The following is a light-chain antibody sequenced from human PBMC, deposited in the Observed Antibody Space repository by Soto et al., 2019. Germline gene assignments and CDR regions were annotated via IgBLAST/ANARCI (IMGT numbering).Light chain of an antibody. CDR1: QAIRND. CDR3: LQHNSYPWT. Sequence: DIQMTQSPSSLSASVGDTVTITCLARQAIRNDLGWYQQKARKAPKRLIYAASSLDSEVPLRFSGSGSGTDFALTISRLQAEDFATYYCLQHNSYPWTFGQGTKVDI. J-gene: IGKJ1*01. CDR2: AAS. V-gene: IGKV1-17*01.